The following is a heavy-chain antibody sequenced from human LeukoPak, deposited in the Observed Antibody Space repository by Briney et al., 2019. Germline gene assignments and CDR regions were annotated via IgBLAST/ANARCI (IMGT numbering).Heavy chain of an antibody. J-gene: IGHJ4*02. CDR2: ISGSGGSA. CDR3: AKEPRARGTYYFDY. D-gene: IGHD1-14*01. Sequence: GGSLRLSCAASGFTFSTYAMSWVRQAPGKGLEWVSGISGSGGSAYYADSVKGRFTISRDISKNTLYLQMNSLRAEDTAVYYCAKEPRARGTYYFDYWGQGTLVTVSS. V-gene: IGHV3-23*01. CDR1: GFTFSTYA.